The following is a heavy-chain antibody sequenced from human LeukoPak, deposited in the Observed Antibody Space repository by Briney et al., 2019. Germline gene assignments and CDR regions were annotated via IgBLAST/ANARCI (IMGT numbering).Heavy chain of an antibody. J-gene: IGHJ4*02. V-gene: IGHV3-23*01. CDR1: GFTFSSYA. D-gene: IGHD6-13*01. CDR2: ISGSGSST. Sequence: GGSLRLSCAASGFTFSSYAMSWVRQAPGKGLEWVSGISGSGSSTYYADSVKGRFTISRDNSKNTLYLQMNSLRAEGTAVYYCARAAAGLFNYYFDYWGQGTLVTVSS. CDR3: ARAAAGLFNYYFDY.